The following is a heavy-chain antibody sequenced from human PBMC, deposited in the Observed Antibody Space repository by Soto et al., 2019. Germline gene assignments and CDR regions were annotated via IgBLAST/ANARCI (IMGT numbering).Heavy chain of an antibody. J-gene: IGHJ6*02. V-gene: IGHV1-46*01. CDR3: ARDLSRITMVRGVIYGMDV. CDR2: INPSGGST. D-gene: IGHD3-10*01. Sequence: ASVKVSCKASGYTFTSYYMHWVRQAPGPGLEWMGIINPSGGSTSYAQKFQGRVTMTRDTSTSTVYMDLSSLRSEDTAVYYCARDLSRITMVRGVIYGMDVWGQGTTVTVS. CDR1: GYTFTSYY.